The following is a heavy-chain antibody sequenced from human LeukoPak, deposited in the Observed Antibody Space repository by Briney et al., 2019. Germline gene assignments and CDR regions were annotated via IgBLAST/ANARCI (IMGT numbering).Heavy chain of an antibody. CDR3: ARTYDYVWGSYRSHSFDS. V-gene: IGHV4-38-2*02. D-gene: IGHD3-16*02. CDR2: IYHSGST. Sequence: SETLSLTCTVSGYSINNGYYWGWIRQPPGQGLEWIGSIYHSGSTYYKPSLKSRVTISVDTSKNQFSLKLSSVTAADTAVYYCARTYDYVWGSYRSHSFDSWGQGTLVTVSS. CDR1: GYSINNGYY. J-gene: IGHJ4*02.